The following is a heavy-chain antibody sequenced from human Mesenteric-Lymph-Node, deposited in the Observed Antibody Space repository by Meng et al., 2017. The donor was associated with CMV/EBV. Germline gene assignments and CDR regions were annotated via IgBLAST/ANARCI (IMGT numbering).Heavy chain of an antibody. CDR2: ISGSGVST. CDR3: AKWIYYYYDSSGYYDY. J-gene: IGHJ4*02. V-gene: IGHV3-23*01. Sequence: GGSLRLSCAASGFTFIDYAMSWVRQAPGKGLEWVSAISGSGVSTRYADFVKGRLTISRDNSKNTVYLQMNSLRAEDTAVYYCAKWIYYYYDSSGYYDYWGQGALVTVSS. CDR1: GFTFIDYA. D-gene: IGHD3-22*01.